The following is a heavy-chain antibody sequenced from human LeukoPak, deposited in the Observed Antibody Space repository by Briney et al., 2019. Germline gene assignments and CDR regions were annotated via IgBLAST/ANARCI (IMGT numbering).Heavy chain of an antibody. CDR3: AREDYGDSCFDY. CDR1: GYTFTGYY. CDR2: ISAYNGNT. Sequence: GASVKVSCKASGYTFTGYYMHWVRQAPGQGLEWMGWISAYNGNTNYAQKLQGRVTMTTDTSTSTAYMELRSLRSDDTAVYYCAREDYGDSCFDYWGQGTLVTVSS. V-gene: IGHV1-18*04. D-gene: IGHD4-17*01. J-gene: IGHJ4*02.